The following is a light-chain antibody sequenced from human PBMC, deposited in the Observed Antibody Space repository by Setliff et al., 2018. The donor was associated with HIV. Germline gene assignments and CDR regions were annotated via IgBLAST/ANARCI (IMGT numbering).Light chain of an antibody. CDR3: CSYAGSLYV. J-gene: IGLJ1*01. CDR1: SSNIGSNT. CDR2: KNN. V-gene: IGLV1-44*01. Sequence: QSVLTQPPPASGTPGQRVTISCSGSSSNIGSNTVNWYQQVPGTAPKLLIYKNNQRPSGVPDRFSGSKSGTSASLAISGLQSEDEADYYCCSYAGSLYVFGTGTKVTVL.